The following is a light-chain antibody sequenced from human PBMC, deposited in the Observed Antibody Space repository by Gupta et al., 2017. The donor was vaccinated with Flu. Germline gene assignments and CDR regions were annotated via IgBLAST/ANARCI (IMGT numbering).Light chain of an antibody. Sequence: QLPGTAPKLLIYTNTNRPSEIPDRFSGSRSGSSASLAISGLQAEDEADYYCQSYDSSLGALVFGGGTKLSVL. CDR3: QSYDSSLGALV. J-gene: IGLJ2*01. CDR2: TNT. V-gene: IGLV1-40*01.